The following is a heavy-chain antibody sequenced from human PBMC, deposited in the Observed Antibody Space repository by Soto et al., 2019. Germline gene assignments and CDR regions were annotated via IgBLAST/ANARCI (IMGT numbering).Heavy chain of an antibody. J-gene: IGHJ4*02. CDR2: IYYSGST. CDR3: ARVKKTGTTRYFDY. CDR1: GGSVSSGSYY. Sequence: SETLSLTCTVSGGSVSSGSYYWSWIRQPPGKGLEWIGYIYYSGSTNYNPSLKSRVTISVDTSKNQFSLKLSSVTAADTAVYYCARVKKTGTTRYFDYWGQGTLVTVS. D-gene: IGHD1-7*01. V-gene: IGHV4-61*01.